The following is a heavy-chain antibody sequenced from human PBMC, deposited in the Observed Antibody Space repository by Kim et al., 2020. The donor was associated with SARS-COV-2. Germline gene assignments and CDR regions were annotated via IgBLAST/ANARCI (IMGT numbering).Heavy chain of an antibody. J-gene: IGHJ4*02. Sequence: TNSAQKLQGRVTMTTDTSTSTAYMGLRSLRSDDTAVYYCARGSYRKPFDYWGQGTLVTVSS. CDR2: T. V-gene: IGHV1-18*01. CDR3: ARGSYRKPFDY. D-gene: IGHD1-26*01.